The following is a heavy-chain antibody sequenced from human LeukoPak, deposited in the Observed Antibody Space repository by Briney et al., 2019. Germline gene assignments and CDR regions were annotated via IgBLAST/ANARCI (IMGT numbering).Heavy chain of an antibody. CDR2: IRATAGTT. CDR1: GFTFSSYA. J-gene: IGHJ4*02. D-gene: IGHD5-18*01. Sequence: GGSLRLSCAASGFTFSSYAMTWVRQAPGKGLQWVSTIRATAGTTYYTDSVKGRFTISRDNSKNTLYLQMNSLRAEDSAVYYCAKGDVDTAMVRGYWGQGTLVTVSS. CDR3: AKGDVDTAMVRGY. V-gene: IGHV3-23*01.